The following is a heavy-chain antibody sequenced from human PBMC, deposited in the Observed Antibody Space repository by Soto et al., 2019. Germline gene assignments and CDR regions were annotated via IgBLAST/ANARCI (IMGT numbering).Heavy chain of an antibody. V-gene: IGHV3-21*01. D-gene: IGHD3-10*01. CDR3: ARDSPYYGSGSYYGMDV. CDR2: ISSSSSYI. CDR1: GFTFSSYS. Sequence: GGSLRLSCAASGFTFSSYSMNWVRQAPGKGLEWVSSISSSSSYIYYAESVKGRFTISRDNAKNSLYLQMNSLRAEDTAVYYCARDSPYYGSGSYYGMDVWGQGTTVTVSS. J-gene: IGHJ6*02.